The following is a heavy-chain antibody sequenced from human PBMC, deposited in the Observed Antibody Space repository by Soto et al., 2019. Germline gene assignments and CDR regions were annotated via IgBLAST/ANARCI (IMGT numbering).Heavy chain of an antibody. Sequence: GGSLRLACAASGFTLSSYSMNWFRQAPGKGLEWVSSISSSSSYIYYADSVKGRFTISRDNAKNSLYLQMNSLRAEDTAVYYCARDRGYSGSPLDPWGQGTLVTVSS. CDR3: ARDRGYSGSPLDP. D-gene: IGHD5-12*01. CDR1: GFTLSSYS. CDR2: ISSSSSYI. J-gene: IGHJ5*02. V-gene: IGHV3-21*01.